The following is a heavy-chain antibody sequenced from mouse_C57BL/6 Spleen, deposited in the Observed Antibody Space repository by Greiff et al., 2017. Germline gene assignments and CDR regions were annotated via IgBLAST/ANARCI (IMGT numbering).Heavy chain of an antibody. CDR2: IYPGDGDT. J-gene: IGHJ2*01. CDR1: GYAFSSYW. V-gene: IGHV1-80*01. CDR3: ARSGYYGSPLFDY. Sequence: QVQLQQSGAELVKPGASVKISCKASGYAFSSYWMNWVKQRPGKGLEWIGQIYPGDGDTNYNGKFKGKATLTADKSSSTAYMQLSSLTSEDSAVYFCARSGYYGSPLFDYWGQGTTLTVSS. D-gene: IGHD1-1*01.